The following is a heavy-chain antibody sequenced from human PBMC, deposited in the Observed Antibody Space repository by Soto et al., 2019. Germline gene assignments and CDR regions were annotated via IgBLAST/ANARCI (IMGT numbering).Heavy chain of an antibody. Sequence: PSETLSLTCTVSGASIINYYWAWIRQSPGGGLESIGYVSNTGSTVYNPSFKSRVTISVDTSKNQFSLKLNSVTAADTAVYYCARDLWGYCGTDCYPLDVWGQGTTVTVSS. V-gene: IGHV4-59*01. CDR3: ARDLWGYCGTDCYPLDV. CDR2: VSNTGST. D-gene: IGHD2-21*02. CDR1: GASIINYY. J-gene: IGHJ6*02.